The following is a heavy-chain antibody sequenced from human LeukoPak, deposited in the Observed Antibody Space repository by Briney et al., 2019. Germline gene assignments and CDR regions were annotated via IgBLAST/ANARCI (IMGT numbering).Heavy chain of an antibody. D-gene: IGHD1-1*01. CDR1: GGSISSYY. V-gene: IGHV4-59*01. CDR2: IHYSGST. J-gene: IGHJ5*02. Sequence: SETLSLTCTVSGGSISSYYWSWIRQPPGKGLEWIGYIHYSGSTNYNPSLKSRVTISVDTSKNQYSLKLSSVTAADTAVYYCARATTGTTNWFDPWGQGTLVTVSS. CDR3: ARATTGTTNWFDP.